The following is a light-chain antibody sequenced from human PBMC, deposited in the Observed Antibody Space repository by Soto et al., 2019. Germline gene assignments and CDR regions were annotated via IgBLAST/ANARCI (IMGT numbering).Light chain of an antibody. J-gene: IGKJ1*01. CDR1: RGVSANY. CDR2: GAS. Sequence: ENLLTQSPGTLSLSPGEGATLSCRASRGVSANYLAWYQQKPGQAPTLLIYGASIRAAGIPDRFSGSGSGTDFTLTIRRLEPDDFAVYYYQQYGSSPRTFGQGTKVEIK. CDR3: QQYGSSPRT. V-gene: IGKV3-20*01.